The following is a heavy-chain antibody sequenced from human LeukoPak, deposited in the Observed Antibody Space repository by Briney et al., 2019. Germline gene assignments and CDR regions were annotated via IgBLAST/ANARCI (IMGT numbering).Heavy chain of an antibody. CDR3: ARGNGGAAAVHGDY. CDR2: IYSGGST. D-gene: IGHD6-13*01. Sequence: GGSLRLSCAASGFTVSSNYMSWVRQAPGKGLEWVSVIYSGGSTYYADSVKGRFTISRDNSKNTLYLQMNSLRAEDTAVYYRARGNGGAAAVHGDYWGQGTLVTVSS. CDR1: GFTVSSNY. V-gene: IGHV3-66*01. J-gene: IGHJ4*02.